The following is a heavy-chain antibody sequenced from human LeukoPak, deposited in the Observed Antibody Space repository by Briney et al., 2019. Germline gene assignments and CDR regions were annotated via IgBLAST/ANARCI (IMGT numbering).Heavy chain of an antibody. V-gene: IGHV4-34*01. J-gene: IGHJ5*02. Sequence: PSETLSLTCAVYGGSLNGHYWSWIRQPPGKGLEWIGEGSESGGTKFNPSLKSRVTISADTSKNQFSLKVKSVTAADTAVYYCAKNGQSGFSFDPWGRGTLVTVSS. D-gene: IGHD3-3*01. CDR3: AKNGQSGFSFDP. CDR1: GGSLNGHY. CDR2: GSESGGT.